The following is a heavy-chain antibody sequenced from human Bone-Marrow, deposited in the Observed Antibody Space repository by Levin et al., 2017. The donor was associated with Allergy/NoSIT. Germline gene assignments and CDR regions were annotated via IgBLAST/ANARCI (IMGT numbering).Heavy chain of an antibody. Sequence: SQTLSLTCAVYGGSFSGYYWSWIRQPPGKGLEWIGEINHSGSTNYNPSLKSRVTISVDTSKNQFSLKLSSVTAADTAVYYCARAAAGGVTDFDYWGQGTLVTVSS. CDR2: INHSGST. J-gene: IGHJ4*02. CDR3: ARAAAGGVTDFDY. V-gene: IGHV4-34*01. D-gene: IGHD3-16*01. CDR1: GGSFSGYY.